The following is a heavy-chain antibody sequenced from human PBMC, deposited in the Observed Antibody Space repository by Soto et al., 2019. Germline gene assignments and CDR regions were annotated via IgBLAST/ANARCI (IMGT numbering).Heavy chain of an antibody. CDR1: GVSISGCSCY. D-gene: IGHD4-17*01. J-gene: IGHJ4*02. Sequence: QLQLQESGPGLVKPSETLSLTCTVSGVSISGCSCYWGWIRQPPGQELEWIGSLYYSGSTYDNPAIKSRVTISVDTSKNQFSLKLSSVTAADTAVYYCARHKTTVTNRPLFDYWGQGTLVTVSS. V-gene: IGHV4-39*01. CDR2: LYYSGST. CDR3: ARHKTTVTNRPLFDY.